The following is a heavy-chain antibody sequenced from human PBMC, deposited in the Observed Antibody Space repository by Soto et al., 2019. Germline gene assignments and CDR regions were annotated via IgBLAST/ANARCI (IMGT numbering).Heavy chain of an antibody. V-gene: IGHV4-59*12. D-gene: IGHD1-26*01. CDR1: GGSISSYY. CDR3: ARERREVGGTLNPIDY. CDR2: IYYSGST. J-gene: IGHJ4*02. Sequence: PSETLSLTCTVSGGSISSYYWSWIRQPPGKGLEWIGYIYYSGSTNYNPSLKSRVTISVDTSKNQFSLKLSSVTAADTAVYYCARERREVGGTLNPIDYWGQGTLVTVSS.